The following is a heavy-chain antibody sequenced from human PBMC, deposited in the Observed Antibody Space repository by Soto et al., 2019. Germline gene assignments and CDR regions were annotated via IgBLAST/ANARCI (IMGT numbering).Heavy chain of an antibody. CDR3: GRVGRDSGGGGIPDW. V-gene: IGHV3-21*06. CDR1: GFSFSSYT. D-gene: IGHD3-16*01. Sequence: EVQLVESGGGLVKPGGSLRLSCRASGFSFSSYTMSWVRQAPGKGLEWVSSISRTSEDIYYADSLKGRCDISRDNARNFVSREVDSLRVEAGAVYYCGRVGRDSGGGGIPDWWGQGTLVTVSS. CDR2: ISRTSEDI. J-gene: IGHJ4*02.